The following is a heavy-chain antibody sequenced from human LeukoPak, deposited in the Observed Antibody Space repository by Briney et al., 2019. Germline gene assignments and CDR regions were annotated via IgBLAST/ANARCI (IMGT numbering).Heavy chain of an antibody. J-gene: IGHJ4*02. CDR3: ARQQWDSNSGDDY. CDR2: IQGGGSA. CDR1: GGSLTPDN. V-gene: IGHV4-59*08. D-gene: IGHD6-6*01. Sequence: SETLSLTCDVPGGSLTPDNWNWIRHTPGERLGWSGFIQGGGSAYYNPSLKSRLSKLVDKSKNQVSLRLTSVTAADTAVYYCARQQWDSNSGDDYWGQGTLVTVSS.